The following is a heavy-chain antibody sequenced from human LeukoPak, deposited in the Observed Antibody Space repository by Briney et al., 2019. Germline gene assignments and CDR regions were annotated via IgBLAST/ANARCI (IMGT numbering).Heavy chain of an antibody. J-gene: IGHJ5*02. CDR3: ARILGGIAAAGTIWFDP. D-gene: IGHD6-13*01. CDR1: GYSISSGYY. V-gene: IGHV4-38-2*02. Sequence: SETLSLTCTVSGYSISSGYYWGWIRQPPGKGLEWIGSIYHSGSTYYNPSLKSRVTISVDTSKNQFSLKLSSVTGADTAVYYCARILGGIAAAGTIWFDPWGQGTLVTVSS. CDR2: IYHSGST.